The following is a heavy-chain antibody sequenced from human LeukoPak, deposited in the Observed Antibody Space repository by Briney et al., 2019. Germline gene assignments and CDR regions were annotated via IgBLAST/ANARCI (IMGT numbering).Heavy chain of an antibody. Sequence: SETLSLTCTVSGGSISNYYWSWIRQPAGKGLEWIGRIYSSGSTYYSPSLSSRVTMSIDRPKNQIFLRLSSVTAADTATYYCVRDYCSTTICYKGVVSDYYYYMDVWGKGTTVTVSS. CDR1: GGSISNYY. CDR3: VRDYCSTTICYKGVVSDYYYYMDV. D-gene: IGHD2-2*02. CDR2: IYSSGST. J-gene: IGHJ6*03. V-gene: IGHV4-4*07.